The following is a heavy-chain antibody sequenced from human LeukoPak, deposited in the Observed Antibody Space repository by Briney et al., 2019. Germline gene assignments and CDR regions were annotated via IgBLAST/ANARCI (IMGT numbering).Heavy chain of an antibody. CDR2: IYPGDSDT. Sequence: GESLQISCKGSGYSSTSYWIGWVRQMPGKGLEWMGIIYPGDSDTRYSPSFQGQVTISADKSISTAYLQWSSLKASDTAMYYCARLGYSNSIFLDYWGQGTLVTVSS. J-gene: IGHJ4*02. V-gene: IGHV5-51*01. D-gene: IGHD4-11*01. CDR1: GYSSTSYW. CDR3: ARLGYSNSIFLDY.